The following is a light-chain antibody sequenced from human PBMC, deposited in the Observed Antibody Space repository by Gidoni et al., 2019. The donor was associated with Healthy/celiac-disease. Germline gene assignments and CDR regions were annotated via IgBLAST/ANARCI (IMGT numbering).Light chain of an antibody. CDR1: NLGDKY. CDR2: QDS. CDR3: QAWDSSNVV. Sequence: SYELTQPPSVSVSPGPTASITCAGDNLGDKYACWYQQKPGQSPVLVIYQDSKRPSGIPELFSGSNSGNTATLTISGTQAMDEADYYCQAWDSSNVVFGGGTKLTVL. V-gene: IGLV3-1*01. J-gene: IGLJ2*01.